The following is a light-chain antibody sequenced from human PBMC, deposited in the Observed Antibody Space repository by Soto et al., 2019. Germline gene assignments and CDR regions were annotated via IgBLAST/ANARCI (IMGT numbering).Light chain of an antibody. Sequence: QSVLTQPASVSGSPGQSITISCTGTSSDVGAYNYVSWYQQHPGKAPKLMIYDVSNRPSGVSIRFSGSKSGNTASLTISGLQAEDEADYYCTSFTSASTQVFGGGTKLTV. V-gene: IGLV2-14*01. CDR2: DVS. J-gene: IGLJ2*01. CDR1: SSDVGAYNY. CDR3: TSFTSASTQV.